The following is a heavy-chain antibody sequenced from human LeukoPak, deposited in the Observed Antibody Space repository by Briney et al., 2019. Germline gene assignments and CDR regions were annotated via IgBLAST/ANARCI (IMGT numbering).Heavy chain of an antibody. CDR2: IYYSGST. CDR1: GGSISSYY. CDR3: ARATFSLYDFWSGPFDY. Sequence: SENLSLTCTVSGGSISSYYWSWIRQPPGKGLEWIGYIYYSGSTNYNPSLKSRVTISVDTSKNQFSLKLSSVTAADTAVYYCARATFSLYDFWSGPFDYWGQGTLVTVSS. D-gene: IGHD3-3*01. J-gene: IGHJ4*02. V-gene: IGHV4-59*01.